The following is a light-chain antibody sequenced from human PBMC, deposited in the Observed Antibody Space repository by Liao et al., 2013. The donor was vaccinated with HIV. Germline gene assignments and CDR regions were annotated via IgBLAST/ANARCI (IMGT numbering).Light chain of an antibody. Sequence: SYVLTQPPSVSVAPGKTARITCGGNNIGSKSVHWYQQKPGQAPVLVIYYDSDRPSGIPQRFSGSNSGNTATLTISGTQAIDEADYFCQAWDRSTAVFGGGTKLTVL. CDR1: NIGSKS. CDR3: QAWDRSTAV. J-gene: IGLJ2*01. V-gene: IGLV3-21*01. CDR2: YDS.